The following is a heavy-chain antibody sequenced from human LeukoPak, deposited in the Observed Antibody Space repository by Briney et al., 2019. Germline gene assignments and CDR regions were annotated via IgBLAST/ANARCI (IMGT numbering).Heavy chain of an antibody. V-gene: IGHV5-51*01. J-gene: IGHJ6*02. CDR3: ARLDDYGGNSAYYYGMDV. Sequence: GESLKISCKGSGYSFTSYWIGWVRQMPGKGLEWMGIIYPGDSDTRYSPSFQGQVTISADKSISTAYLQWSSLKASDTAMYYCARLDDYGGNSAYYYGMDVWGQGTTVTVSS. CDR2: IYPGDSDT. CDR1: GYSFTSYW. D-gene: IGHD4-23*01.